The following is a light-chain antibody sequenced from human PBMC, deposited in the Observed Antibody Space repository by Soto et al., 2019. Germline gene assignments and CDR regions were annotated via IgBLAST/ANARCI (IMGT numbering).Light chain of an antibody. J-gene: IGKJ1*01. CDR3: QQYDSSPRT. CDR2: RTS. CDR1: QSVSSSY. V-gene: IGKV3-20*01. Sequence: EIGLTQSPGTLSLSPGERATLSCRASQSVSSSYLAWYQQKPGQAPRLLIYRTSNRATGIPGRFSGSGSVTDFTLTISRLEPEDFAVYWCQQYDSSPRTFGQGTKVEIK.